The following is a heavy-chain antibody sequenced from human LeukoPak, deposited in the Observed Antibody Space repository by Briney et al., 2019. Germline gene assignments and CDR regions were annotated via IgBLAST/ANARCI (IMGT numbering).Heavy chain of an antibody. J-gene: IGHJ4*02. CDR1: GYSISSGYY. CDR2: IYHSGST. CDR3: ASRRPGYSYGWYYFDY. Sequence: SETLSLTCAVSGYSISSGYYWGWIRHPPGKGLEWIGSIYHSGSTYYNPSLKSRVTISVDTSKNQFSLKLSSVTAADTAVYYCASRRPGYSYGWYYFDYWGQGTLVTVSS. D-gene: IGHD5-18*01. V-gene: IGHV4-38-2*01.